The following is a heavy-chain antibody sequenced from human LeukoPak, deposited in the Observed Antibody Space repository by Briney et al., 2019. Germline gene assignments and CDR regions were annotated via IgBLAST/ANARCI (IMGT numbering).Heavy chain of an antibody. J-gene: IGHJ6*03. CDR2: IYYSGST. Sequence: SETLSLTCTVSGGSISSSSYYWGWIRQPPGKGLEWIGSIYYSGSTYYNPSLKSRVTISVDTSKNQFSLKLSSVTAADTAVYYCASKGSSVAVGSVGYYYYYMDVWGKGTTVTVSS. D-gene: IGHD2-15*01. CDR1: GGSISSSSYY. V-gene: IGHV4-39*01. CDR3: ASKGSSVAVGSVGYYYYYMDV.